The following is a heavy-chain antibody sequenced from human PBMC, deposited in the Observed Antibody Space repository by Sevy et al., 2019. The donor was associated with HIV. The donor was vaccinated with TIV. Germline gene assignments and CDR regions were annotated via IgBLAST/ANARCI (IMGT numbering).Heavy chain of an antibody. D-gene: IGHD3-3*01. J-gene: IGHJ6*02. V-gene: IGHV3-33*01. Sequence: GGSLRLSCAASGFTLSSYGMHWVRQAPGKGLEWVAVIRYDGSNKYYADSVKGRFTISRDNSKNTLYLQINSPRAEDTAVYYCARDRLGIAISAEWGGGMDVWGQGTTVTVSS. CDR2: IRYDGSNK. CDR1: GFTLSSYG. CDR3: ARDRLGIAISAEWGGGMDV.